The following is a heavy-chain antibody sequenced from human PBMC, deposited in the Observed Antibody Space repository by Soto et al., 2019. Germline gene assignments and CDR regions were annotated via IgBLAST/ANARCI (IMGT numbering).Heavy chain of an antibody. Sequence: GGSLRLSCAASGFTFSSYAMSWVRQAPGKGLEWVSAISGSGGSTYYADSVKGRFTISRDNSKNTLYLQMKSLRAEDTAVYYCAKDIFDAGLHLGELSLFIPGTSFDYWGQGTLVTVSS. V-gene: IGHV3-23*01. CDR3: AKDIFDAGLHLGELSLFIPGTSFDY. CDR2: ISGSGGST. J-gene: IGHJ4*02. D-gene: IGHD3-16*02. CDR1: GFTFSSYA.